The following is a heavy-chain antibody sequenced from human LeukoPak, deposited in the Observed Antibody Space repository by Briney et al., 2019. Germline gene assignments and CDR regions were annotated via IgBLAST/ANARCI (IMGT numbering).Heavy chain of an antibody. J-gene: IGHJ4*02. CDR1: GFTFSDYY. CDR3: ARVEGNIVTTTEGYFDY. D-gene: IGHD5-12*01. V-gene: IGHV3-11*04. CDR2: ISSSGSTI. Sequence: TGGSLRLSCAASGFTFSDYYMSWIRQAPGKGLEWVSYISSSGSTIYYADSVKGRFTISRDNAKNTLYLQMNGLRAEDTAVYYCARVEGNIVTTTEGYFDYWGQGTLVTVSS.